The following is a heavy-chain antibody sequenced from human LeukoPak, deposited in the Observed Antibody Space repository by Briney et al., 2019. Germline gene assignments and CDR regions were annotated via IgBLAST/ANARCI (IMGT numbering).Heavy chain of an antibody. CDR2: IQYDGSNE. Sequence: GGSLRLSCTASGFMFDSYGMTWVRQAPGKGLEWVAYIQYDGSNEQYADSVKGRFSISRDSSKNILYLQMNSLRAEDTAVYYCAKDRCSNGVGCYYYYMDVWGKGTTVTISS. D-gene: IGHD2-8*01. V-gene: IGHV3-30*02. J-gene: IGHJ6*03. CDR3: AKDRCSNGVGCYYYYMDV. CDR1: GFMFDSYG.